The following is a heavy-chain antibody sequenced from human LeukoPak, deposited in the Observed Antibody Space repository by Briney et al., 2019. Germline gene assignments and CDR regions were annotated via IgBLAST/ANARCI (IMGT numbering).Heavy chain of an antibody. CDR3: ARDYVLGAFDI. J-gene: IGHJ3*02. V-gene: IGHV4-61*02. CDR1: GGSISSGSYY. Sequence: SETLSLTCTVSGGSISSGSYYWSWIRQPAGKGLEWIGRIYTSGSTNCNPSLKSRVTISVDTSKNQFSLKLSSVTAADTAVYYCARDYVLGAFDIWGQGTMVTVSS. CDR2: IYTSGST. D-gene: IGHD3-16*01.